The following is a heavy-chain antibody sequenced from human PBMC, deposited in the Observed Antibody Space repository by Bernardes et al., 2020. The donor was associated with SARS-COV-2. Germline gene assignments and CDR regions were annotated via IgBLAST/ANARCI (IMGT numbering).Heavy chain of an antibody. V-gene: IGHV3-48*03. D-gene: IGHD3-16*01. CDR3: ARTSEILKYDYIWGSYNGYFDY. Sequence: GGSLRLSCAASGFTFSSYEMNWVRQAPGKGLEWVSYISSSGSTIYYADSVKGRFTISRDNAKNSLYLQMNSLRAEDTAVYYCARTSEILKYDYIWGSYNGYFDYWGQGTLVTVSS. CDR2: ISSSGSTI. J-gene: IGHJ4*02. CDR1: GFTFSSYE.